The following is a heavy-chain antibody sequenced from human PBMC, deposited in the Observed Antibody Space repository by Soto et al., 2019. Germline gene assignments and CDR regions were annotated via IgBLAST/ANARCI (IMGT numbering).Heavy chain of an antibody. CDR2: INQAGSEK. Sequence: EVHLVESGGGLVQTGGSLRLSCAIFESTVSRDWMNWVRQAPGKGLEWVAHINQAGSEKYYVDSVKGRFTISRDNAKKSLYLQRTSLRPADTAMCYCSGGVGDAFWGQGTLVTVSS. V-gene: IGHV3-7*04. D-gene: IGHD3-16*01. CDR3: SGGVGDAF. J-gene: IGHJ4*02. CDR1: ESTVSRDW.